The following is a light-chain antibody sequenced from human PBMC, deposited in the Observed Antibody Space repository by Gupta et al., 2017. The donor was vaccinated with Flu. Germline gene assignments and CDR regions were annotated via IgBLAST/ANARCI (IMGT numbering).Light chain of an antibody. CDR3: AAWDDSLNGFYV. V-gene: IGLV1-44*01. Sequence: SVLTQPPSASGTPGQRVTISCSGRSSNIGSNTVNWYQHLPGTTPKLLIYSNNQRPSGVPDRFSASKSGTSASLAISGLQSDDDADYYCAAWDDSLNGFYVFGTGTKVTVL. CDR2: SNN. CDR1: SSNIGSNT. J-gene: IGLJ1*01.